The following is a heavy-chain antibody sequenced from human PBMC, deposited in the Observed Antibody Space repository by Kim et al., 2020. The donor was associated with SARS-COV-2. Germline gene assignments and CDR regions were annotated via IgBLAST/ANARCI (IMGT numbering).Heavy chain of an antibody. D-gene: IGHD3-10*01. J-gene: IGHJ6*02. CDR1: GYTFTSYY. CDR3: ARDRVLWFWELWERFHPAYYSGMDV. V-gene: IGHV1-46*01. Sequence: ASVKVSCKSSGYTFTSYYMHWVRQAPVQGLEWMGIINPSGGSTSYAQKFQGRVTMTRDTSTSTVYMELSSLRSEDTAVYYCARDRVLWFWELWERFHPAYYSGMDVWGQGTTVTVSS. CDR2: INPSGGST.